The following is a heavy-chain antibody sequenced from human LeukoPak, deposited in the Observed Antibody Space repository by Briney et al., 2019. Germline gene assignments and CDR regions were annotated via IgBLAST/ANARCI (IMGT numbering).Heavy chain of an antibody. CDR3: AKPYYDSSGYY. D-gene: IGHD3-22*01. CDR1: GFTFSSYG. CDR2: ISYDGSNK. Sequence: GGSLRLSCAASGFTFSSYGMHWVRQAPGKGLEWVAVISYDGSNKYYADSVKGRFTVSRDNSKNTLYLQMNSLSAEDTAVYYCAKPYYDSSGYYWGQGTLVTVSS. J-gene: IGHJ4*02. V-gene: IGHV3-30*18.